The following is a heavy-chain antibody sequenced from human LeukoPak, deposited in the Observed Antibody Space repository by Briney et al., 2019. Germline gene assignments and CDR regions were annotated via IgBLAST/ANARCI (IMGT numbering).Heavy chain of an antibody. D-gene: IGHD3-10*01. CDR1: GYTFTSYD. V-gene: IGHV1-8*01. CDR2: MNPNSGNT. CDR3: ARGLTRRGSGSYRY. Sequence: ASVKVSCKASGYTFTSYDINWVRQGTGQGLEWMGWMNPNSGNTGYAQKFQGRVTMTRNTSISTAYMELSSLRSEDTAVYYCARGLTRRGSGSYRYWGQGTLVTVSS. J-gene: IGHJ4*02.